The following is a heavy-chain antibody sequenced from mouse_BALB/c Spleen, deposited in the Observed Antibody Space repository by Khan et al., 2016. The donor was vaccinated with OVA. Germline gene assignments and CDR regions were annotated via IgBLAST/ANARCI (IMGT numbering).Heavy chain of an antibody. CDR1: GFSLSNYG. CDR3: ARQPYYHYYIMDY. CDR2: IWSDGST. J-gene: IGHJ4*01. V-gene: IGHV2-6-1*01. D-gene: IGHD2-10*01. Sequence: QVQLKESGPGLVAPSQSLSITCTISGFSLSNYGVHWVRQPPGKGLEWLVVIWSDGSTAYNSALNSRLSISKDNSKSQVFLKMNSLQTDDTAMYYCARQPYYHYYIMDYWGQGTSGTVSS.